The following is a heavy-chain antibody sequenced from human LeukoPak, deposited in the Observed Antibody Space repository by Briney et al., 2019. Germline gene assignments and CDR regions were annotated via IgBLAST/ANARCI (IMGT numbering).Heavy chain of an antibody. CDR2: MNPNSGNT. D-gene: IGHD4-17*01. CDR3: ARDDGNYGGFDP. V-gene: IGHV1-8*01. CDR1: GHTFTSYD. J-gene: IGHJ5*02. Sequence: GASVKVSCKASGHTFTSYDINWVRQATGQGLEWMGWMNPNSGNTGYAQKFQGRVTMTRNTSISTAYMELSSLRSEDTAVYYCARDDGNYGGFDPWGQGTLVIVSS.